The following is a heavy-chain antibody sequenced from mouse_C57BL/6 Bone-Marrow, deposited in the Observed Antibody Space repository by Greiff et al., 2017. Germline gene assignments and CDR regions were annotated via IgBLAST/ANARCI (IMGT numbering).Heavy chain of an antibody. Sequence: VKLVESGGGLVKPGGSLKLSCAASGFTFSSYAMSWFRQTPEKRLEWVAPISDGGSYTYYPDNVKGRFTISRDNAKNNLYLQMSHLKSEDTAMYYCARVPFYYYAMDYWGQGTSVTVSS. J-gene: IGHJ4*01. CDR1: GFTFSSYA. D-gene: IGHD5-1*01. CDR3: ARVPFYYYAMDY. V-gene: IGHV5-4*03. CDR2: ISDGGSYT.